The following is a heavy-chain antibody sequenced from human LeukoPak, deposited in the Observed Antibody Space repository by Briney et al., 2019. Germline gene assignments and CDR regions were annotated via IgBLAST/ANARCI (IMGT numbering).Heavy chain of an antibody. V-gene: IGHV3-23*01. D-gene: IGHD3-16*01. CDR3: AKGAEVDL. CDR2: VTGPGDTT. CDR1: GFTFTNYA. Sequence: GGSLRLSCAPSGFTFTNYAMSWVRQAPGKGLEWVSAVTGPGDTTYYADSVKGRFFMSREDSKTTVYLQMNSLRAEDTAIYYCAKGAEVDLWGQGTLVTVSS. J-gene: IGHJ5*02.